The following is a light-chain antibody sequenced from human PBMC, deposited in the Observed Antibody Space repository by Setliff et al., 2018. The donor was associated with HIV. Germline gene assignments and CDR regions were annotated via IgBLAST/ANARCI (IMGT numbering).Light chain of an antibody. CDR2: DVS. CDR1: SSDVGGYSV. J-gene: IGLJ2*01. V-gene: IGLV2-14*01. CDR3: SSYTSSSVVV. Sequence: QSALTQPASVSGSPGQSITISCTGTSSDVGGYSVVSWYQQHPGKAPKLMIYDVSKRPSGISNRFSGSKSGNTASLTISGLQAEDEADYYCSSYTSSSVVVFGGGTKVTVL.